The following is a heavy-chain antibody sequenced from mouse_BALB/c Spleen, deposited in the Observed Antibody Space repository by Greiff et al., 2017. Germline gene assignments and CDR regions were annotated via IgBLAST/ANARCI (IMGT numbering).Heavy chain of an antibody. V-gene: IGHV2-9*02. CDR3: ARGIYYYGSHYYAMDY. CDR2: IWAGGST. D-gene: IGHD1-1*01. Sequence: VQLQQSGPGLVAPSQSLSITCTVSGFSLTSYGVHWVRQPPGKGLEWLGVIWAGGSTNYNSALMSRLSISKDNSKSQVFLKMNSLQTDDTAMYYCARGIYYYGSHYYAMDYWGQGTSVTVSS. J-gene: IGHJ4*01. CDR1: GFSLTSYG.